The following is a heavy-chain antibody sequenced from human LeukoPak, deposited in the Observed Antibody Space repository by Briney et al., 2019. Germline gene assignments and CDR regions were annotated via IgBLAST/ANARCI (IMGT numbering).Heavy chain of an antibody. Sequence: GGSLRLSCAASGFTFSSYWMSWVRQAPGKGLEWVANIKQGGGEKYYVDSVKGRFTISRDNAKISLYLQMNSLRAEDTAVYYCARDGGVWFGEFSYFDYWGQGTLVTVSS. CDR1: GFTFSSYW. J-gene: IGHJ4*02. CDR3: ARDGGVWFGEFSYFDY. V-gene: IGHV3-7*01. CDR2: IKQGGGEK. D-gene: IGHD3-10*01.